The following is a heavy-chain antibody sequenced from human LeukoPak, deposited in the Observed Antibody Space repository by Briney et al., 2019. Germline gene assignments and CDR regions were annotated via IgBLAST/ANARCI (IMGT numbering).Heavy chain of an antibody. CDR1: GLTFGSYT. CDR3: ATSMGGGNIDY. CDR2: ITATGSRT. J-gene: IGHJ4*02. V-gene: IGHV3-23*01. D-gene: IGHD3-16*01. Sequence: GGSLRLSCAASGLTFGSYTMSWVRQAPGKGLEWVSGITATGSRTYYADSVKGRFTISRDSSKNTLYLQLNSLGVDDTAVYYCATSMGGGNIDYWGQGTLVTVSS.